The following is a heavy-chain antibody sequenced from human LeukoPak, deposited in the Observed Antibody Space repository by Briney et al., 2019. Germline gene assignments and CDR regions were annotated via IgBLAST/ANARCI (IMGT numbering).Heavy chain of an antibody. CDR2: IIPIFGTA. CDR1: GCTFSSYA. J-gene: IGHJ6*03. CDR3: ARAAGFRYCSSTSCYDHYYYYYMDV. Sequence: ASVKVSCKASGCTFSSYAISWVRQAPGQGLEWMGRIIPIFGTANYAQKFQGRVTITADKSTSTAYMELSSLRSEDTAVYYCARAAGFRYCSSTSCYDHYYYYYMDVWGKGTTVTVSS. D-gene: IGHD2-2*01. V-gene: IGHV1-69*06.